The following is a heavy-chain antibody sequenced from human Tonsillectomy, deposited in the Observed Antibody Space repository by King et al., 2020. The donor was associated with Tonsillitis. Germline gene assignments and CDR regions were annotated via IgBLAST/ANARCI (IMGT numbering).Heavy chain of an antibody. CDR2: IRSKANSYAT. D-gene: IGHD5-18*01. J-gene: IGHJ4*02. Sequence: VQLVESGGGLVQPGGSLKLSCAASGFTFSGSAMHWVRQASGKGLEWVGRIRSKANSYATAYAASVKGRLTISRDDSKNTAYLQMNSLKTEDTAVYYCTRLGYSYGYVDYWGQGTLVTVSS. CDR1: GFTFSGSA. CDR3: TRLGYSYGYVDY. V-gene: IGHV3-73*01.